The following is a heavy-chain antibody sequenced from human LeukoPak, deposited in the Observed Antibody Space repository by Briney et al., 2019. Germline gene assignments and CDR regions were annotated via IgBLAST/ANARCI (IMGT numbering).Heavy chain of an antibody. J-gene: IGHJ4*02. Sequence: QTGVSLRLSCAASGFNFFTYGMHWVRQAPGKGLEWVAVIWYDGSNKYYADSVKGRFTISRDNSKSTLSLQMNSLRAEDTAVYYCARVIRGFGGLDYWGQGTLVTVSS. V-gene: IGHV3-33*01. CDR1: GFNFFTYG. D-gene: IGHD3-10*01. CDR3: ARVIRGFGGLDY. CDR2: IWYDGSNK.